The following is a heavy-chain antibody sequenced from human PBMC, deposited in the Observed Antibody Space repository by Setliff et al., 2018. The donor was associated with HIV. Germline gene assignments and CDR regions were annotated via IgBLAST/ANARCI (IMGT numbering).Heavy chain of an antibody. Sequence: GGSLRLSCAASGFTFSSYEMDWFRQAPGKGLEWVSYITGSSDTIYYADSVKGRFTIPRDNSKNTLYLQMNSLRAEDTAVYYCAKQYSMYYYYYMDVWGKGTTVTVSS. CDR1: GFTFSSYE. V-gene: IGHV3-48*03. D-gene: IGHD6-6*01. CDR3: AKQYSMYYYYYMDV. CDR2: ITGSSDTI. J-gene: IGHJ6*03.